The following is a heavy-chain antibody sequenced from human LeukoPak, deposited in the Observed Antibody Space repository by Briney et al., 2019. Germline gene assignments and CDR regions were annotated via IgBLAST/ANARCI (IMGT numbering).Heavy chain of an antibody. CDR3: AKSNGYGLVDI. CDR1: GGSISSYY. Sequence: SETLSLTCTVSGGSISSYYWSWIRQPPGKGLEWIGYIYYSGSTNYNPSLTSRVTISLDTSRNQFSLKLNSVTAADTAVYYCAKSNGYGLVDIWGQGTMVTVSS. CDR2: IYYSGST. J-gene: IGHJ3*02. V-gene: IGHV4-59*08. D-gene: IGHD3-10*01.